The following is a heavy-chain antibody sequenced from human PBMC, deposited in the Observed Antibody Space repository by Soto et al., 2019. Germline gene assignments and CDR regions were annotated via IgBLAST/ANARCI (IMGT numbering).Heavy chain of an antibody. V-gene: IGHV1-69*01. J-gene: IGHJ4*02. D-gene: IGHD5-12*01. CDR2: IVPIFDAA. CDR3: ARDRKNRECYNYRLFD. CDR1: GDTFSSYA. Sequence: QVQLVQSGPEVKKPGSSVKVSCKSSGDTFSSYAISWVRQAPGQGLQWMGGIVPIFDAARYAPNFQDRLTITADESTNTAYMELSSLRSQDTAVYYCARDRKNRECYNYRLFDWGQGTLVAVSS.